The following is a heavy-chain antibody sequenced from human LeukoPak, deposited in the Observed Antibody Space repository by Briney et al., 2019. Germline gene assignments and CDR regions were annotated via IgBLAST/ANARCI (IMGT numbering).Heavy chain of an antibody. CDR1: GFTFSSYW. CDR2: INTDGSST. V-gene: IGHV3-74*01. Sequence: GGSLRLSWAASGFTFSSYWMHWVRQAPGKGLVWVSRINTDGSSTSYADSVKGRFTISRDNAKNTLYLQMNSLRAEDTAVYYCARLVGATFPKSAFDIWGQGTMVTVSS. CDR3: ARLVGATFPKSAFDI. J-gene: IGHJ3*02. D-gene: IGHD1-26*01.